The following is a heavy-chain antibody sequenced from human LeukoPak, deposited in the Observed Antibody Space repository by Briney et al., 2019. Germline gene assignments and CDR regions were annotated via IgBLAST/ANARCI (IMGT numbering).Heavy chain of an antibody. Sequence: PSETLSLTCTVSGDSISTSNYYWGWIRQPPGKGLEWIGYVYYSGSTEYNPSLRSRVTISLEMSKHQFSLNLTSVTAADTAVYYCASNTGTVFDYWGQGALVTVSS. J-gene: IGHJ4*02. D-gene: IGHD1-7*01. CDR3: ASNTGTVFDY. V-gene: IGHV4-61*05. CDR1: GDSISTSNYY. CDR2: VYYSGST.